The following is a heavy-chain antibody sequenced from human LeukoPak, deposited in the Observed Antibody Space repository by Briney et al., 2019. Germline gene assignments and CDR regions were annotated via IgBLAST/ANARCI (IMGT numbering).Heavy chain of an antibody. CDR2: ISYDGSNK. V-gene: IGHV3-30-3*01. J-gene: IGHJ4*02. CDR3: ARDLRYYFDH. CDR1: GFTFSSYA. Sequence: GGSLRLSCAASGFTFSSYAMHWVRQAPGKGLEWVAVISYDGSNKYYADSVKGRFTISRDNSKNTLYLQMNSLRAEDTAVYYCARDLRYYFDHWGQGTLVTVSS.